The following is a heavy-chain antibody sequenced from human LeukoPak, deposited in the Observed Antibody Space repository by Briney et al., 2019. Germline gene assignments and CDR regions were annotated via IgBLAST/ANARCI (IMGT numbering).Heavy chain of an antibody. J-gene: IGHJ5*02. CDR3: AGAEKEIVLMVMPSGVWFDP. CDR2: IYYSGNT. CDR1: GDSISTSNSY. D-gene: IGHD2-8*01. Sequence: SETLSLTCTVSGDSISTSNSYWGWIRQPPGKGLEWIGSIYYSGNTYYNASLKSRVTISVDTSKNQFSLKLTSVTAADTAVYYCAGAEKEIVLMVMPSGVWFDPWGQGTLVTVSS. V-gene: IGHV4-39*01.